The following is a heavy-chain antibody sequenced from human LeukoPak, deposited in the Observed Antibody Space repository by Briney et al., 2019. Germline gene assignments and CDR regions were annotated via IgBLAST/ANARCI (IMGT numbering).Heavy chain of an antibody. CDR1: GYTFTSYD. J-gene: IGHJ5*02. Sequence: ASVKVSCKASGYTFTSYDINWVRQATGQGLEWMGWMNPNSGNTGYAQKFQGRVTMTRNTSISTAYMELSSLRSEDTAVYYCARRAYSSLLWSGESKNWFDPWGQGTLVTVSS. V-gene: IGHV1-8*01. CDR3: ARRAYSSLLWSGESKNWFDP. CDR2: MNPNSGNT. D-gene: IGHD3-10*01.